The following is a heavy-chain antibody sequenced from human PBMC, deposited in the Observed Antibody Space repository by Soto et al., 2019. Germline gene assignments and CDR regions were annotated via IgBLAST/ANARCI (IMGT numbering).Heavy chain of an antibody. V-gene: IGHV3-23*01. CDR1: GFTFSNYA. CDR3: AKDGSEYWYAPVD. D-gene: IGHD2-15*01. CDR2: ISGSGGGT. Sequence: GGSLRLSCTATGFTFSNYALTWVRQAPGKGLEWVSGISGSGGGTYYSESVKGRFTISRDNSKNTLYLQMSSLRVEDTALYYCAKDGSEYWYAPVDWGQGTRVTVSS. J-gene: IGHJ4*02.